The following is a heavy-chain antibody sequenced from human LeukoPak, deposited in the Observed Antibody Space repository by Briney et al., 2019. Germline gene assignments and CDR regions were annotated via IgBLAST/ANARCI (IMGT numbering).Heavy chain of an antibody. Sequence: SETLSLTCTVSGGSISSGSYYWSWIRQPAGKGLEWIGRIYTSGSTNYNPSLKSRVTISVDTFKNQFSLKLSSVTAADTAVYYCARRPSGSSWRAFDIWGQGTMVTVSS. V-gene: IGHV4-61*02. CDR1: GGSISSGSYY. CDR2: IYTSGST. J-gene: IGHJ3*02. D-gene: IGHD1-26*01. CDR3: ARRPSGSSWRAFDI.